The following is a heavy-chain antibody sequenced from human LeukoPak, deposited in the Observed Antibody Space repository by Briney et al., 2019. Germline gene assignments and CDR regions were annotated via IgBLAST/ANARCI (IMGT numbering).Heavy chain of an antibody. V-gene: IGHV1-2*06. CDR3: ARGSTYYDFWRGLMDWFDP. CDR2: INPNSGGT. D-gene: IGHD3-3*01. J-gene: IGHJ5*02. Sequence: ASVKVSCKASGYTFTGYYMHWVRQAPGQGLEWMGRINPNSGGTNYAQKFQGRVTMTRDTSISTAYMELSRLRSDDTAVYYCARGSTYYDFWRGLMDWFDPWGQGTLVTVSS. CDR1: GYTFTGYY.